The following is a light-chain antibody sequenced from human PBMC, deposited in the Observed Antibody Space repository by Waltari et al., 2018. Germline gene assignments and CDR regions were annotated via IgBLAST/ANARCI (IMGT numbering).Light chain of an antibody. V-gene: IGLV4-69*01. Sequence: QPVLTQSPSASASLGASVKLTCTLSTGHSDFAIAWHQQQPERGPRYLMKLNSDGSHTKGDEIPERFSGSSAGAERYLTISSLQSEDEAAYYCQTWGSGIVTFGGGTQLTVL. CDR2: LNSDGSH. CDR1: TGHSDFA. CDR3: QTWGSGIVT. J-gene: IGLJ2*01.